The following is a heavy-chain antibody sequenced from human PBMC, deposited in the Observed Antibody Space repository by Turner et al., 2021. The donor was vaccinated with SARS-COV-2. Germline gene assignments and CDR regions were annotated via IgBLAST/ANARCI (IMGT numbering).Heavy chain of an antibody. CDR1: GSTFSSYW. V-gene: IGHV3-74*01. D-gene: IGHD3-3*01. J-gene: IGHJ3*02. Sequence: EVQLVESGGGLVQPGGPLRLSCTASGSTFSSYWMHWVRQAPGKGLVWVSHINSDGSFTSYADSVEGRFTISRDNAKNTLYLQMNSLRAEDTAVYYCARDQRDSVIWSGYGAFDIWGQGTMVTVSS. CDR3: ARDQRDSVIWSGYGAFDI. CDR2: INSDGSFT.